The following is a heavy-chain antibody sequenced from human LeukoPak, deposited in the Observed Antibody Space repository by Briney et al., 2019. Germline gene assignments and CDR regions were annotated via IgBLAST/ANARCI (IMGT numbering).Heavy chain of an antibody. CDR3: AADRAVVAAKTTVTGFDP. V-gene: IGHV1-58*02. J-gene: IGHJ5*02. CDR1: GSTFTSSA. D-gene: IGHD2-15*01. CDR2: IVVGSGNT. Sequence: GTSVKVSCKASGSTFTSSAMQWVRQARGQRLEWIGWIVVGSGNTNYAQKFQERVTITRDMSTSTAYMELSSLRSEDTAVYYCAADRAVVAAKTTVTGFDPWGQGTLVTVSS.